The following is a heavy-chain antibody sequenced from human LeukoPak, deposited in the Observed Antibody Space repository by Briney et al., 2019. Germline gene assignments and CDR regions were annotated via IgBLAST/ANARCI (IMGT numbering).Heavy chain of an antibody. CDR2: MNPNSGNT. CDR1: GYTFTSYD. V-gene: IGHV1-8*03. D-gene: IGHD1-26*01. J-gene: IGHJ4*02. CDR3: ARGNSGSQGLDY. Sequence: GASVNVSCKASGYTFTSYDINWVRQATGQGLEWMGWMNPNSGNTGYAQKFQGRVTITRNTSISTAYMELSSLRSEDTAVYYCARGNSGSQGLDYWGQGTLVTVSS.